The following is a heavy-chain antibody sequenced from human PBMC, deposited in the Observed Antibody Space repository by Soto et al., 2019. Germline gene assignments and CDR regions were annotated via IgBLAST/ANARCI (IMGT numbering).Heavy chain of an antibody. D-gene: IGHD3-9*01. J-gene: IGHJ3*02. Sequence: PGGSLRLSCAASGFTFSSYSMNWVRQAPGKGLEWVSSISSSSSYIYYADSVKGRFTISRDNAKNSLYLQMNSLRAEDTAVYYCARARLNYDSWTGYAKNDAFDIWGQGTMVTVSS. CDR2: ISSSSSYI. CDR1: GFTFSSYS. CDR3: ARARLNYDSWTGYAKNDAFDI. V-gene: IGHV3-21*01.